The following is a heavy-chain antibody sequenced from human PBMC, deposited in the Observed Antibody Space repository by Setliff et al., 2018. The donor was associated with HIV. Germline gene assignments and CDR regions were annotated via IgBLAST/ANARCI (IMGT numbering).Heavy chain of an antibody. CDR2: IYYSGST. D-gene: IGHD3-10*01. V-gene: IGHV4-59*02. CDR1: GGSVSGYF. CDR3: ARRRGGTSRSFLDY. Sequence: PSETLSLTCTVSGGSVSGYFWSWIRQPPGRGLEWIGYIYYSGSTNYNPSLKSRVTISVDTSKNQFSLKLSSVTAADTAVYYCARRRGGTSRSFLDYWGQGTLVTVSS. J-gene: IGHJ4*02.